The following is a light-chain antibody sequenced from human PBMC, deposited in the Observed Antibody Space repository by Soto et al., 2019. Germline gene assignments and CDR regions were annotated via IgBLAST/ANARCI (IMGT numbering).Light chain of an antibody. CDR2: DAS. J-gene: IGKJ4*01. Sequence: DIQMTQSPSTLSASVGDRVTITCRASQSISSWLAWYQQKLGRAPRLLIYDASSVESGVPSRFSGSGYGTEFTLTISSLQPDDFATYYCQQYNTYSSLTFRGGTKVEIK. V-gene: IGKV1-5*01. CDR3: QQYNTYSSLT. CDR1: QSISSW.